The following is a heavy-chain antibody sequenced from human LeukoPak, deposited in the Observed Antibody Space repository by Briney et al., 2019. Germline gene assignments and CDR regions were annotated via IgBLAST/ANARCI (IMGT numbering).Heavy chain of an antibody. CDR1: GGPVSSSSYY. Sequence: SGTLSLTCTVSGGPVSSSSYYWGWVRQSPQKGLECIGTIYYAGDTYYNPSLESRLTISVDTSKNQFPLNLRSVTAADTAVYYCATWDSGRYSQIDNWGQGTLVTVSS. CDR3: ATWDSGRYSQIDN. J-gene: IGHJ4*02. V-gene: IGHV4-39*01. CDR2: IYYAGDT. D-gene: IGHD1-26*01.